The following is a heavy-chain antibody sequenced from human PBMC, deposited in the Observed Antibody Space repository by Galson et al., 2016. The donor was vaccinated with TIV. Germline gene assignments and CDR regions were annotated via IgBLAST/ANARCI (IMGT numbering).Heavy chain of an antibody. J-gene: IGHJ4*02. D-gene: IGHD4-23*01. V-gene: IGHV1-46*01. CDR1: TYTSTNYY. CDR3: AGGGTDYGGSGYLDY. Sequence: SVKVSCKASTYTSTNYYMHWVRQAPGQGLEWMGIISPSGSRTTFAPNFQGRLTMTRYTSTSTVYMDLSSLKSEDTAVYYCAGGGTDYGGSGYLDYWGQGTLVTVSS. CDR2: ISPSGSRT.